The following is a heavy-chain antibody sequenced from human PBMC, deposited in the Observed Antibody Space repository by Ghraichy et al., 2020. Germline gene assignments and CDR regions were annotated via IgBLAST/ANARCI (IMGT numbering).Heavy chain of an antibody. V-gene: IGHV3-30*03. Sequence: GESLNISCAASGFTFSSYVMHWVRQAPGKGLEWVAVISYDGSNKYYADSVKGRFTISRDNSKNTLYLQMNSLRGEDTAVYYCAGAPIGGGYNSYSYYGMDVWGQGTTVTVSS. CDR3: AGAPIGGGYNSYSYYGMDV. CDR2: ISYDGSNK. CDR1: GFTFSSYV. J-gene: IGHJ6*02. D-gene: IGHD5-24*01.